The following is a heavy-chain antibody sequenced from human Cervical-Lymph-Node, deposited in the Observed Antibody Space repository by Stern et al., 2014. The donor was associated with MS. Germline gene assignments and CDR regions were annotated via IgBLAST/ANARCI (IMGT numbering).Heavy chain of an antibody. Sequence: VQLLQSGGGVVQVGRSLRLSCAASGFTFSDYALHWVRQAPGKGLEWVAVISYDGNSKKYADSVKGRFTISRDNSKNTLYLQMNSLRAEDTAVYYCAREDCSGGSCRGMDVWGQGTTVTVSS. V-gene: IGHV3-30-3*01. CDR3: AREDCSGGSCRGMDV. CDR2: ISYDGNSK. D-gene: IGHD2-15*01. CDR1: GFTFSDYA. J-gene: IGHJ6*02.